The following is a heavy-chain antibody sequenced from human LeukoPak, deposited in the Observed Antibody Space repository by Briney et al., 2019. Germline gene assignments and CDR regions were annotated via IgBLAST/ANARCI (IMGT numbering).Heavy chain of an antibody. CDR1: GFTFHDYA. CDR2: ISWNSGII. Sequence: PGGSLRLSCAASGFTFHDYATHWVRQAPGKGLEWVSGISWNSGIIGYADSVKGRFTTSRDNAKNSLYLQMNSLRPEDTALYYRTKDSVAMVTTSDYWGQGTLVTVSS. D-gene: IGHD5-18*01. V-gene: IGHV3-9*01. CDR3: TKDSVAMVTTSDY. J-gene: IGHJ4*02.